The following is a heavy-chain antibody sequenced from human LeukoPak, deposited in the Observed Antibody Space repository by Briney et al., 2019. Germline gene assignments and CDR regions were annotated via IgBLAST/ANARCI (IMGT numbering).Heavy chain of an antibody. D-gene: IGHD3-10*01. V-gene: IGHV4-31*03. CDR2: ITHTGNT. CDR3: ARAWGYGSGRAFDS. CDR1: GGSIRSGAYY. Sequence: SETLPLTCTVSGGSIRSGAYYWSWIRQHPGKGPEWIGCITHTGNTHFNPSLKSRVTISADTENQFSLRLTSLTAADTAVYPCARAWGYGSGRAFDSWGQGTLVTVSS. J-gene: IGHJ4*02.